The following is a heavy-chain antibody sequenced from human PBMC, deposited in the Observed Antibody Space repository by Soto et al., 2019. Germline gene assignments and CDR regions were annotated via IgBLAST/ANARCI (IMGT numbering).Heavy chain of an antibody. V-gene: IGHV4-34*01. D-gene: IGHD3-16*01. J-gene: IGHJ4*02. CDR3: ARQHYGTFYFDS. CDR1: GGSFSGYT. Sequence: SETLSLTCDVYGGSFSGYTWTWIRQTPGKGLQWIGQINHSGSANYNPSLKSRVTISVDRSKNQFSLKMTSVSATDTATYYCARQHYGTFYFDSWGQGALVTVSS. CDR2: INHSGSA.